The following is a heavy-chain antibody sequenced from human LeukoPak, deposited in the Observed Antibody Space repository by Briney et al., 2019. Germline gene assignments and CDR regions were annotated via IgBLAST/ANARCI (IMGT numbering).Heavy chain of an antibody. D-gene: IGHD3-3*01. V-gene: IGHV1-18*01. Sequence: SSVKVSYKASGYTFTSYGIIWVRQAPGQGLEWMGWISAYNGNTNYAQKLQGRVTMTTDTSTSTAYMELRSLRSDDTDVYYCAGSILGVVSHPWDAFDSWGQGTMVSVCS. CDR3: AGSILGVVSHPWDAFDS. CDR2: ISAYNGNT. CDR1: GYTFTSYG. J-gene: IGHJ3*02.